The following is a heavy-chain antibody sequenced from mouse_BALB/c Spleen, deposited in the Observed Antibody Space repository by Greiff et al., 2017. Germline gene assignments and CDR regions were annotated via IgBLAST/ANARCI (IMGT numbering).Heavy chain of an antibody. CDR2: ISSGGST. Sequence: DVKLVESGGGLVKPGGSLKLSCAASGFTFSSYAMSWVRQTPEKRLEWVASISSGGSTYYPDSVKGRFTISRDNARNILYLQMSSLRSEDTAMYYCERGRYYGSSGYAMDYWGQGTSVTVSS. CDR3: ERGRYYGSSGYAMDY. J-gene: IGHJ4*01. V-gene: IGHV5-6-5*01. D-gene: IGHD1-1*01. CDR1: GFTFSSYA.